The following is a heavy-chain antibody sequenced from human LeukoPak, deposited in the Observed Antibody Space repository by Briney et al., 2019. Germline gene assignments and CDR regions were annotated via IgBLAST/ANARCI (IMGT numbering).Heavy chain of an antibody. D-gene: IGHD6-13*01. V-gene: IGHV3-30*04. CDR3: RTGYSSSWYQSGYYYYMDV. CDR2: ISYDGSNK. Sequence: GGSLRLSCAASGFTFSSYAMHWVRQAPGKGLEWVAVISYDGSNKYYADSVKGRFTISRDNSKNTLYLQMNSLRAEDTAVYYCRTGYSSSWYQSGYYYYMDVWGKVTTVTVSS. CDR1: GFTFSSYA. J-gene: IGHJ6*03.